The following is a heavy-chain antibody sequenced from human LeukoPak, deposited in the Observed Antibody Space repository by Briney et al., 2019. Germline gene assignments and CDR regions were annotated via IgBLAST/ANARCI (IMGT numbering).Heavy chain of an antibody. Sequence: SETLSLTCTVSGGSISSYYWSWIRQPPGKGLEWIGYIYYSGSTNYNPSLKSRVTISVDTSKNQFSLKLSSVTAADTAVYYCARDRIVAAGNWFDPWGQGTLVTVSS. CDR3: ARDRIVAAGNWFDP. CDR2: IYYSGST. V-gene: IGHV4-59*12. CDR1: GGSISSYY. J-gene: IGHJ5*02. D-gene: IGHD6-13*01.